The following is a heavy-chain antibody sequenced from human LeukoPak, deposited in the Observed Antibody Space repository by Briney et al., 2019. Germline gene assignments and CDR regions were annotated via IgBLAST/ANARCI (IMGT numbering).Heavy chain of an antibody. D-gene: IGHD6-13*01. Sequence: PSETLSLTCTVSGGSISTYYWSWIRQPPGKGLEWIGYVYYSGSTNYNPSLMSRVTISVDTSENQFSLKLSSVTAADTAMYYCASETAGYSSSWGNDAFDIWGQGTMVTVSS. V-gene: IGHV4-59*01. CDR1: GGSISTYY. J-gene: IGHJ3*02. CDR3: ASETAGYSSSWGNDAFDI. CDR2: VYYSGST.